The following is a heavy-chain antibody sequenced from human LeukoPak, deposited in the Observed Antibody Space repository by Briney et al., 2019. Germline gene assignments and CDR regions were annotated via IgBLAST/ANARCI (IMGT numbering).Heavy chain of an antibody. D-gene: IGHD4-11*01. V-gene: IGHV1-2*02. CDR3: ARDPGYLQSDY. CDR1: GYTFTGYW. CDR2: MHPNSGVT. J-gene: IGHJ4*02. Sequence: ASVKVSCKASGYTFTGYWIHWVRQAPGQGLEWMGCMHPNSGVTGYAQRFQGRVTMTRDTSNSTAYMDLSSLRSDDTAVYYCARDPGYLQSDYWGQGTLVAAPS.